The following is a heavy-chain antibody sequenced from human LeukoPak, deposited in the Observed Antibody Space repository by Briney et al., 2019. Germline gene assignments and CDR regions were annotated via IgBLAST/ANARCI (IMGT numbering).Heavy chain of an antibody. Sequence: SETLSLTCTVSGGSISSSSYYWDWIRQPPVKGLEWIGNIYYSGSTYYNPSLKSRVTISVDTSKNQFSLKLSSVTAADTAVYYCARHSTVVGMGWFDPWGQGTLVTVSS. CDR1: GGSISSSSYY. CDR3: ARHSTVVGMGWFDP. D-gene: IGHD2-21*01. J-gene: IGHJ5*02. V-gene: IGHV4-39*01. CDR2: IYYSGST.